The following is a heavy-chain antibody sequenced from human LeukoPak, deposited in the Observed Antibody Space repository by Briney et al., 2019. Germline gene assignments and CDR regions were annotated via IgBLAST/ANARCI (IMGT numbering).Heavy chain of an antibody. Sequence: ASVRVSCKASGYTFTGYYMHWVRQAPGQGLEWMGWINPNSGGTNYAQKFQGRVTMTRDTSISTAYMELSRLRSDDTAVYYCARDYDYVWGSYPRWFDPWGQGTLVTVSS. V-gene: IGHV1-2*02. CDR2: INPNSGGT. CDR1: GYTFTGYY. CDR3: ARDYDYVWGSYPRWFDP. J-gene: IGHJ5*02. D-gene: IGHD3-16*02.